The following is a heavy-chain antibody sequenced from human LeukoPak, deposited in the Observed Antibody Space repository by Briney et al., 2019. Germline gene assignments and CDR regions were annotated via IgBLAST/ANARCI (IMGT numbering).Heavy chain of an antibody. CDR2: INHSGST. CDR1: GGSLSGYY. V-gene: IGHV4-34*01. D-gene: IGHD3-16*02. J-gene: IGHJ4*02. CDR3: ARRGTYYDYVWGSYRYHFDY. Sequence: SETLSPTCAVYGGSLSGYYWSWIRQPPGKGLEWDGEINHSGSTSYNPCLKRRFTISLDTPKTQFSLKLSSVTAADTAVYYCARRGTYYDYVWGSYRYHFDYWGQGTLVTVSS.